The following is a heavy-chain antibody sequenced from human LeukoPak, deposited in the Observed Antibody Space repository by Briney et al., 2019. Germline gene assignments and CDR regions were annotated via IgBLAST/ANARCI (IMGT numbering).Heavy chain of an antibody. J-gene: IGHJ6*02. CDR3: ARDRDSGWDNYYYGMDV. D-gene: IGHD6-19*01. V-gene: IGHV1-69*04. Sequence: ASVKVSCKASGGTFSSYAISWVRQALGQGLEWMGRIIPILGIANYAQKFQGRVTITADKSTSTAYMELSSLRSEDTAVYYCARDRDSGWDNYYYGMDVWGQGTTVTVSS. CDR1: GGTFSSYA. CDR2: IIPILGIA.